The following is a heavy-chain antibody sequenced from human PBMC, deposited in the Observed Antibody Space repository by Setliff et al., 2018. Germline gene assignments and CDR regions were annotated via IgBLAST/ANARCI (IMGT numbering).Heavy chain of an antibody. CDR3: ARDQGIGLSGSYSFFDY. V-gene: IGHV3-48*04. D-gene: IGHD3-3*01. CDR1: GFTLSSYA. Sequence: PGGSLRLSCAASGFTLSSYAMHWVRQAPGKGLEWVSYISSSGSTIYYADSVKGRFTISRDNAKNSLYLQMNSLRAEDTAVYYCARDQGIGLSGSYSFFDYWGQGTLVTVSS. J-gene: IGHJ4*02. CDR2: ISSSGSTI.